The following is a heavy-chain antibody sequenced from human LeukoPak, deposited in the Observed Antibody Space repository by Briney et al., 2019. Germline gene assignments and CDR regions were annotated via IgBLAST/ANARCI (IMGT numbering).Heavy chain of an antibody. CDR3: ARKVLRGYSGYDIDY. CDR1: GYTFTSYG. J-gene: IGHJ4*02. Sequence: GASVKVSCKASGYTFTSYGISWVRQAPGQGLEWMGWINPNSGGTNYAQKFQGRVTMTRDTSISTAYMELSRLRSDDTAVYYCARKVLRGYSGYDIDYWGQGTLVTVSS. D-gene: IGHD5-12*01. CDR2: INPNSGGT. V-gene: IGHV1-2*02.